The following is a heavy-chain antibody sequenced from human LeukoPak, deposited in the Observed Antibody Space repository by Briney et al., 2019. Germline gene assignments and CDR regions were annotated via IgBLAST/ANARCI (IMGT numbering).Heavy chain of an antibody. CDR3: ARFRSSGWYYFDS. Sequence: SETLSLTCTVSGGSVSKNTYHWGCVRQPPGRGLEWIAYIYYIGNTNYNPSLKSRATISIDTSKNQFSMTLSSVTAADTAVYYCARFRSSGWYYFDSRGQGMPVSVSS. CDR2: IYYIGNT. J-gene: IGHJ4*02. V-gene: IGHV4-61*05. CDR1: GGSVSKNTYH. D-gene: IGHD6-19*01.